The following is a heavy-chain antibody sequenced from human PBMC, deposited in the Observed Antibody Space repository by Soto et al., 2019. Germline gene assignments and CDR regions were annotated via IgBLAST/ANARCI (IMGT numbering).Heavy chain of an antibody. CDR3: ARCREVTLDAFDI. J-gene: IGHJ3*02. Sequence: PSETLSLTCTVSGGSISSYYWSWIRQPPGKGLEWIGYIYYSGSTNYNPSLKSRVTISVDTSKNQFSLKLSSVTAADTAVYYCARCREVTLDAFDIWGQGTMVTVSS. CDR1: GGSISSYY. D-gene: IGHD2-21*02. CDR2: IYYSGST. V-gene: IGHV4-59*08.